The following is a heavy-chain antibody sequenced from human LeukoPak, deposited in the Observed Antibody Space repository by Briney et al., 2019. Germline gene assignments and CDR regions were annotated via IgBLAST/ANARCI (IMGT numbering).Heavy chain of an antibody. Sequence: SQTLSLTCSVSGGSFSNGAYYWSWIRQHPGKGLEWIGAIYYRGSTYYNPSLKSRVTMSVDTSTNQFSLKLSSVTAADTAMYYCARQGLRLTSDYWGQGTLVTVSS. J-gene: IGHJ4*02. CDR3: ARQGLRLTSDY. CDR1: GGSFSNGAYY. CDR2: IYYRGST. V-gene: IGHV4-39*01. D-gene: IGHD4-17*01.